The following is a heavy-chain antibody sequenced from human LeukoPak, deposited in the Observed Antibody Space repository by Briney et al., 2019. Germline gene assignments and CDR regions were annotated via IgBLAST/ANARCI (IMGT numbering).Heavy chain of an antibody. D-gene: IGHD2/OR15-2a*01. CDR2: ISCNSGSI. CDR3: TKAQFTSYYFDY. Sequence: PGGSLRLSCAASGCTFDDYARHWVRQAPGKGLEGVSSISCNSGSIGYATFVKDRFTISRDHAKNSLYLQMNSLRAEATALYYCTKAQFTSYYFDYWGQGTLVTVSS. J-gene: IGHJ4*02. V-gene: IGHV3-9*01. CDR1: GCTFDDYA.